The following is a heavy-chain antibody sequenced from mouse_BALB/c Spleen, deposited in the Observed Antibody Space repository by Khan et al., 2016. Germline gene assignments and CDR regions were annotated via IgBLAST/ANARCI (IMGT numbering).Heavy chain of an antibody. Sequence: QVQLQQPGAELVRPGASVKLSCKALGYTFTDYEMHWVKQTPVRGLEWIGAIHPGNGGSAYNQNFKGKATLTADISSSTAYMELSSLTSEDSAVYFCTKGLRRGYYFDYWGQGTTLTVSS. J-gene: IGHJ2*01. D-gene: IGHD2-4*01. CDR2: IHPGNGGS. CDR3: TKGLRRGYYFDY. CDR1: GYTFTDYE. V-gene: IGHV1-15*01.